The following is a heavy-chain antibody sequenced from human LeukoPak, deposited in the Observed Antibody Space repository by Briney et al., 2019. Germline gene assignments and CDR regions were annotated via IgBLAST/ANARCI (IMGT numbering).Heavy chain of an antibody. D-gene: IGHD3-10*01. CDR3: VRGSGSPLRQSWFDP. Sequence: SETLSLTCTVSGGSISSYYWSWIRQPPGKGLEWIGYIYYSGNTNYNPSLKSRVTISVDTSKNQFSLKLSSVTAADTAVYYCVRGSGSPLRQSWFDPWGQGTLVTVSS. CDR2: IYYSGNT. V-gene: IGHV4-59*01. CDR1: GGSISSYY. J-gene: IGHJ5*02.